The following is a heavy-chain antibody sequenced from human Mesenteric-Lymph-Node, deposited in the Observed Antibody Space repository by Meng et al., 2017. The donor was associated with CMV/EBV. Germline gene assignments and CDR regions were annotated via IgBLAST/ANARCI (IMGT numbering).Heavy chain of an antibody. CDR2: INHSGCS. Sequence: YGGFFSGYDWSWSLQPTGKGLEWVGEINHSGCSNYDTSLKRRVTIWVTTTKNQFSLKLISATAADTAVYYCARGSFAILASYAGLDYWGQGTLVTVSS. V-gene: IGHV4-34*01. CDR1: GGFFSGYD. CDR3: ARGSFAILASYAGLDY. D-gene: IGHD3-16*01. J-gene: IGHJ4*02.